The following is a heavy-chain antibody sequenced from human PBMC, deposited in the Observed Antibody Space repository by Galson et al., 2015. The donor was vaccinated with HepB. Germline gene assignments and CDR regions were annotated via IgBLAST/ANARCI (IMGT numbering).Heavy chain of an antibody. CDR3: ARGWLRGGFDY. D-gene: IGHD5-12*01. J-gene: IGHJ4*02. Sequence: CAISGDSVSSNKAGWNWIRQSPSRGLEWLGRTYYRSKWYTDYAVSVKSRITISPDTSRSQFSLQLNSVTPEDAAVFYCARGWLRGGFDYWGQGTLVTVSS. V-gene: IGHV6-1*01. CDR1: GDSVSSNKAG. CDR2: TYYRSKWYT.